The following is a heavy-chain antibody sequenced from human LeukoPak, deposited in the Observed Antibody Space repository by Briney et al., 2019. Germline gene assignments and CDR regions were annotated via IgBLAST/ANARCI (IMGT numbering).Heavy chain of an antibody. V-gene: IGHV3-23*01. D-gene: IGHD5-24*01. CDR2: ISGSGGST. J-gene: IGHJ4*02. CDR1: GFPFSSYA. Sequence: PGESLKISCEASGFPFSSYAMNWVRQAPGKGLEWVSTISGSGGSTYYADSVKGRFTISRDKSKNTVYLQMNSLRAEDTAVYYCAKERGYGYNHIDYWGQGTLVTVSS. CDR3: AKERGYGYNHIDY.